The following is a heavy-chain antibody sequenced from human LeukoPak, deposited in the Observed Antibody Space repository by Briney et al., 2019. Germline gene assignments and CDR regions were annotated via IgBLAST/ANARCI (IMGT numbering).Heavy chain of an antibody. V-gene: IGHV3-74*01. CDR3: AKGRGGNYMDV. Sequence: PGGSLRLSCAASGFTFSNYWMHWVRQAPGKGLVWVSRIKSDGSRTDYADSVKGRFTISRDNSKNTLYLQMNSLRGEDTAVYYCAKGRGGNYMDVWGKGTTVTVSS. D-gene: IGHD3-10*01. J-gene: IGHJ6*03. CDR2: IKSDGSRT. CDR1: GFTFSNYW.